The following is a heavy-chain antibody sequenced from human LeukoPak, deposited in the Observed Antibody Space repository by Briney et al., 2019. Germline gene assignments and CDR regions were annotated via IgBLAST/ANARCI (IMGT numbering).Heavy chain of an antibody. Sequence: PSETLSLTCTVSGGSISSYYWSWIRQPAGKGLEWIGRIYTSGSTNYNPSLKSRVTMSVDTSKNQFSLKLSSVTAADTAVYYCARVATMTTRGQYYYYYGMDVCGQGTTVTVSS. V-gene: IGHV4-4*07. CDR3: ARVATMTTRGQYYYYYGMDV. CDR2: IYTSGST. CDR1: GGSISSYY. D-gene: IGHD4-17*01. J-gene: IGHJ6*02.